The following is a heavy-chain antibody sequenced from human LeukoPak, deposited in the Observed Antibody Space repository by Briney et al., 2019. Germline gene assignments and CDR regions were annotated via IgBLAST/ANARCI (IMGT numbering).Heavy chain of an antibody. V-gene: IGHV1-8*01. CDR2: MNPNSGNT. J-gene: IGHJ4*02. CDR1: GYTFTSYD. D-gene: IGHD3-10*01. Sequence: ASVKVSCKASGYTFTSYDINWVRQATGQGLEWMGWMNPNSGNTGYAQKLQGRVTMTRNTSISTAYMELSSLRSEDTAVYYCARGPTVRGVRFAYWGQGTLVTVSS. CDR3: ARGPTVRGVRFAY.